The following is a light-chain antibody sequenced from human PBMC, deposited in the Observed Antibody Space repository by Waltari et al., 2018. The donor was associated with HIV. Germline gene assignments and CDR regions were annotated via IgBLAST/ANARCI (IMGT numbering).Light chain of an antibody. CDR1: SSDIGYFDY. J-gene: IGLJ1*01. Sequence: QSALTQPRAVAGSPGQSVTISCTGTSSDIGYFDYVSWYQQYPGKAPQVLIYEVNHRPSGVPDRFTGSKSGITASLTISGLQGEDEADYYCCSYAGAYTYVFGTGTKVNVL. CDR3: CSYAGAYTYV. CDR2: EVN. V-gene: IGLV2-11*01.